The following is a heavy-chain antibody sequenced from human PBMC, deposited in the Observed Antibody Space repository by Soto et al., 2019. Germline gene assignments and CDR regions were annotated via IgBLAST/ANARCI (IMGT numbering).Heavy chain of an antibody. J-gene: IGHJ4*02. CDR2: IDWDDDK. CDR1: GFSLSTSLMC. Sequence: LVNPTQTLTLTCTFSGFSLSTSLMCVSWIRQPPGKALEWLALIDWDDDKYYSTSLKTRLTISKDTSKNQVVLTMTNMDPVDTGTYYCARIRQGGNSYGHFDYWGQGTLVTVSS. CDR3: ARIRQGGNSYGHFDY. V-gene: IGHV2-70*01. D-gene: IGHD5-18*01.